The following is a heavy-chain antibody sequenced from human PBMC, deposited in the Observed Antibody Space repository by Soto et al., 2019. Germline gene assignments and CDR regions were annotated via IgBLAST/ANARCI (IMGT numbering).Heavy chain of an antibody. CDR3: GTGGGGYYIDFGYSQH. D-gene: IGHD3-22*01. CDR2: ISYDGSNK. V-gene: IGHV3-30*03. Sequence: QVQLVESGGGVVQPGRSLRLSCAASGFTFSSYGMHWVRQAPGKGLEWEAVISYDGSNKYYADSVKGRFTISRDNSKNTLYLQMNSLRAEATAVYYCGTGGGGYYIDFGYSQHWGQGTLVTVSS. CDR1: GFTFSSYG. J-gene: IGHJ1*01.